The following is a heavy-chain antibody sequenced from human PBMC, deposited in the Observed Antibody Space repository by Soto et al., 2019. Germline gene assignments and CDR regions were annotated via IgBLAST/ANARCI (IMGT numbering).Heavy chain of an antibody. D-gene: IGHD3-22*01. CDR3: ARTYYYDSSGYYSY. J-gene: IGHJ4*02. Sequence: QVQLVESGGGVVQPGRSLRLSCAASGFTFSSYAMHWVRQAPGKGLEWVAVISYDGSNKYYADSVKGRFTISRDNSKNTLYLQMNSLRAEDTDVYYCARTYYYDSSGYYSYWGQGTLVTVSS. CDR2: ISYDGSNK. V-gene: IGHV3-30-3*01. CDR1: GFTFSSYA.